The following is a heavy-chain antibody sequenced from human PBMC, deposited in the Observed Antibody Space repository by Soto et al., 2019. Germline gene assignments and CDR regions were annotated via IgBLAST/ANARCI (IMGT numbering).Heavy chain of an antibody. CDR3: ARGNGDSMYYFDY. V-gene: IGHV1-69*02. CDR1: GGTFSSYT. J-gene: IGHJ4*02. Sequence: ASVKVSCKASGGTFSSYTISWVRQAPGQGLEWMGRIIPILGIANYAQKFQGRVTITADKSTSTAYMELSSLRSEDTAVYYCARGNGDSMYYFDYWGQGTLVTVSS. D-gene: IGHD4-17*01. CDR2: IIPILGIA.